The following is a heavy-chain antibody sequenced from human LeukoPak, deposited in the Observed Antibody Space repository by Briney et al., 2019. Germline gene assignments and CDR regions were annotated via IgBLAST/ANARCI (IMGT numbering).Heavy chain of an antibody. Sequence: GGSLRLSCAPSGFTFSIYSMNWVRQAPGKGLEWVSYISSSSSNIYYADSVKGRFTISRDNAKNSLYLQMNSLRDEDTAVYYCARDRQAVAGIAFDIWGQGTMVTVSS. CDR3: ARDRQAVAGIAFDI. CDR2: ISSSSSNI. CDR1: GFTFSIYS. J-gene: IGHJ3*02. D-gene: IGHD6-19*01. V-gene: IGHV3-48*02.